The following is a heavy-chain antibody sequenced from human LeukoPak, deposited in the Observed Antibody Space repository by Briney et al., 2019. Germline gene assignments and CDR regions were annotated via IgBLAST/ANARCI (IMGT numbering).Heavy chain of an antibody. Sequence: GESLKISCKASVFSFTNYWIAWVRQTPGQGLEWMGSIYPSDSDTRYSPSLQGQVTISADKSISVAYLQWSSLKVSDTALYYCASSLGYCSSSGCRPYYFYGMDVWGQGTTVTVSS. J-gene: IGHJ6*02. CDR1: VFSFTNYW. CDR2: IYPSDSDT. D-gene: IGHD2-2*01. CDR3: ASSLGYCSSSGCRPYYFYGMDV. V-gene: IGHV5-51*01.